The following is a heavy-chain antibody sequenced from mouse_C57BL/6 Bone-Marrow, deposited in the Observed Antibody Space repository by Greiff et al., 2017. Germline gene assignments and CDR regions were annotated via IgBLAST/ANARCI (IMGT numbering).Heavy chain of an antibody. Sequence: QVQLQQPGAELVRPGSSVKLSCTASGYTFTSYWMDWVKQSPGQGLEWIGNIYPSDSETHYNQKFTDKATLTVDTSSSAAYMQLSSLTSEDSAVYYSARRGYYGSGEYWGQGTTVTVSA. CDR2: IYPSDSET. CDR1: GYTFTSYW. J-gene: IGHJ2*01. CDR3: ARRGYYGSGEY. D-gene: IGHD1-1*01. V-gene: IGHV1-61*01.